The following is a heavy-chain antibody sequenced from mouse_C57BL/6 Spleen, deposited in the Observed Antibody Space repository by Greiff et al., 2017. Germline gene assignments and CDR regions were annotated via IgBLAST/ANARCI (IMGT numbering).Heavy chain of an antibody. Sequence: QVQLQQSGAELMKPGASVKLSCKATGYTFTGYWIEWVKQRPGHGLEWIGEILPGSGSTNYNEKFNGKATFTADTSSNTAYMQLSSLTTEDSAIYYCARHGDYYGSSYGYFDVWGTGTTVTVSS. CDR1: GYTFTGYW. D-gene: IGHD1-1*01. J-gene: IGHJ1*03. CDR2: ILPGSGST. V-gene: IGHV1-9*01. CDR3: ARHGDYYGSSYGYFDV.